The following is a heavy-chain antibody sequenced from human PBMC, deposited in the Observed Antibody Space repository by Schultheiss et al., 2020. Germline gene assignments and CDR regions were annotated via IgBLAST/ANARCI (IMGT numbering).Heavy chain of an antibody. CDR1: GGAINSGGYY. J-gene: IGHJ4*02. V-gene: IGHV4-31*03. CDR3: ARYYSGSYFDC. D-gene: IGHD3-10*01. CDR2: IYYSGST. Sequence: SETLSLTCTVSGGAINSGGYYWSWIRQHPAKGLEWIGYIYYSGSTYYNPSLKSRVTISVDTSKNQFSLKLSSVTAADTAIYYCARYYSGSYFDCWGQGTLVTVSS.